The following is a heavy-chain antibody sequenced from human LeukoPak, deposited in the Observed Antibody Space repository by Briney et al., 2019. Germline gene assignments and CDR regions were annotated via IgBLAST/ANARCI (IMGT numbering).Heavy chain of an antibody. Sequence: GASVKVSCKASGYTFTSYYMHWVRQAPGQGLEWMGIINPSGGSTSYAQKFQGRVTMTEDTSTDTAYMELSSLRSEDTAVYYCATDFMARGSSGYYSPYFDYWGQGTLVTVSS. J-gene: IGHJ4*02. V-gene: IGHV1-46*01. CDR3: ATDFMARGSSGYYSPYFDY. CDR2: INPSGGST. CDR1: GYTFTSYY. D-gene: IGHD3-22*01.